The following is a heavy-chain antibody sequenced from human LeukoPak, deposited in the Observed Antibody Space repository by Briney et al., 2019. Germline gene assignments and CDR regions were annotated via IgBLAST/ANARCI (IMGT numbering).Heavy chain of an antibody. D-gene: IGHD5-18*01. CDR2: MSYDGSNK. CDR1: GFTFSSYG. J-gene: IGHJ4*02. V-gene: IGHV3-33*01. CDR3: ARDLPHTAMVSGFDY. Sequence: GGSLRLSCAASGFTFSSYGMHWVRQAPGKGLEWVAVMSYDGSNKYYADSVKGRLTISRDNSKNTLYLQMNSLRAEDTAVYYCARDLPHTAMVSGFDYWGQGTLVTVSS.